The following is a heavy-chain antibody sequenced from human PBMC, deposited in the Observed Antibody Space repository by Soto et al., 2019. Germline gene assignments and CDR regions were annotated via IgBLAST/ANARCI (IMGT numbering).Heavy chain of an antibody. Sequence: GESLKISCKGSGYSFTSYWIGWVRQMPGKGLEWMGIIYPGDSDTRYSPSFQGQVTISAGKSISTAYLQWSSLKASDTAMYYCATTIAVAGYYYYYGMDAWGQGTTVTVSS. CDR2: IYPGDSDT. V-gene: IGHV5-51*01. CDR1: GYSFTSYW. D-gene: IGHD6-19*01. CDR3: ATTIAVAGYYYYYGMDA. J-gene: IGHJ6*02.